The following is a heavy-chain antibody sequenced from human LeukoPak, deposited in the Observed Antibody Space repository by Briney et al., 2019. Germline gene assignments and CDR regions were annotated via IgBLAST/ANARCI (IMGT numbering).Heavy chain of an antibody. D-gene: IGHD3-10*01. J-gene: IGHJ4*02. V-gene: IGHV3-23*01. CDR2: ISGSGANR. Sequence: GGSLRLPCAASGFTFSSYAMSWVRQAPGKGLEWVSAISGSGANRYYADSVKGRFTISRDNSKNTLYLQMNSLRAEDTAVYYCAKYNYYGSGSYYNDFDYWGQGTLVTVSS. CDR1: GFTFSSYA. CDR3: AKYNYYGSGSYYNDFDY.